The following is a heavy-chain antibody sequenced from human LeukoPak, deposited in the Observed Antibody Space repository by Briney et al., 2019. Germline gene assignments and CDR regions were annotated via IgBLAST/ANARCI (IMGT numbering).Heavy chain of an antibody. D-gene: IGHD5-18*01. J-gene: IGHJ6*03. CDR1: GGSISSSSYY. V-gene: IGHV4-39*07. CDR2: IYYSGST. Sequence: SETLSLTCTVSGGSISSSSYYWGWIRQPPGKGLEWIGSIYYSGSTYYNPSLKSRVTISVDTSKNQFSLKLSSVTAADTAVYYCARGQGRGYSYGWAYYYYYMDVWGKGTTVTVSS. CDR3: ARGQGRGYSYGWAYYYYYMDV.